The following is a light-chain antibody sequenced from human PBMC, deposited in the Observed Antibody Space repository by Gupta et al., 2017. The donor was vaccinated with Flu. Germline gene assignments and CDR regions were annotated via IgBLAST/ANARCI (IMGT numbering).Light chain of an antibody. CDR3: QQANSFPWT. J-gene: IGKJ1*01. Sequence: DIQMTQSPSSVPAFVGDRVTIACRASQGISSWLAWYQQKPGKAPKLLIYLASTLQSGVPARFSGSGSGTDFTLTISSLQPEDFGTYFCQQANSFPWTFGQGTKVEIK. CDR1: QGISSW. CDR2: LAS. V-gene: IGKV1-12*01.